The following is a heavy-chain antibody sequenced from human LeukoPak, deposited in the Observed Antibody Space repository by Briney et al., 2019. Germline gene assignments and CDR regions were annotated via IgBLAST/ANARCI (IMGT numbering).Heavy chain of an antibody. D-gene: IGHD2-2*01. CDR1: GYTFTSYG. CDR2: ISAYNGNT. CDR3: ARRYCSSTSYHNWFDP. V-gene: IGHV1-18*01. J-gene: IGHJ5*02. Sequence: ASVKVSCKASGYTFTSYGISWVRQAPGQGLEWMGWISAYNGNTNYAQKLQGRVTMTTDTSTSTAYMELRSLRSDDTAVYYCARRYCSSTSYHNWFDPWGQGTLVTVSS.